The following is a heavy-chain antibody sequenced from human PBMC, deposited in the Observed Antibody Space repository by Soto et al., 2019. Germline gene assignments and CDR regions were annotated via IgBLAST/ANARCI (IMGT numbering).Heavy chain of an antibody. J-gene: IGHJ3*02. CDR2: ISGSGGST. V-gene: IGHV3-23*01. CDR1: GITFSSYA. Sequence: LRLSCAASGITFSSYAMSWVRQAPGKGLQWVSGISGSGGSTYYADSVKGRVTIARDNSKNTLYLQMNSLRAEDTAVYYCAKDPNYYDSSGYFDAFDIWGQGTMVTVSS. D-gene: IGHD3-22*01. CDR3: AKDPNYYDSSGYFDAFDI.